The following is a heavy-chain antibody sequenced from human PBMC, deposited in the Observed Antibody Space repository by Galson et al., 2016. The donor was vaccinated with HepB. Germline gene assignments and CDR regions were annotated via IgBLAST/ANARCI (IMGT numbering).Heavy chain of an antibody. J-gene: IGHJ6*02. D-gene: IGHD6-13*01. CDR3: ARDSWYSHIDAERVEDNAEYYYYGMDI. CDR1: GFTFSTYS. V-gene: IGHV3-21*04. Sequence: SLRLSCAASGFTFSTYSMNWIRQAPGRGLEWVSAISSDSEYVYYADSVKGRFSISRDNARNSVFLQMNSLTAEDTAIYYCARDSWYSHIDAERVEDNAEYYYYGMDIWGQGTPVTVSS. CDR2: ISSDSEYV.